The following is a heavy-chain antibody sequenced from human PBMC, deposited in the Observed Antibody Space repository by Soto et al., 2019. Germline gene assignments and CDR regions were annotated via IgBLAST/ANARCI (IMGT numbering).Heavy chain of an antibody. CDR1: GFTFSSYG. V-gene: IGHV3-33*01. D-gene: IGHD2-15*01. CDR3: ARTRSAYYYYYGMDV. Sequence: QVPLVESGGGVVQPGRSLRLSCAASGFTFSSYGMHWVRQAPGKGLEWVAVIWYDGSNKYYADSVKGRFTISRDNSKNTLYLQMNSLRAEDTAVYYCARTRSAYYYYYGMDVWGQGTTVTVSS. CDR2: IWYDGSNK. J-gene: IGHJ6*02.